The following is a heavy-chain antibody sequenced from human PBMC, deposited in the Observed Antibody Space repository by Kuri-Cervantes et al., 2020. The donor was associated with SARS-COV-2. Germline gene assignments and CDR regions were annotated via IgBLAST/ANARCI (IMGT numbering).Heavy chain of an antibody. J-gene: IGHJ2*01. D-gene: IGHD3-22*01. CDR3: ARDGQYYYDSSGYYSDWYFDL. V-gene: IGHV3-13*04. CDR1: GFTFSSYD. CDR2: IGTAGDT. Sequence: GESLKISCAASGFTFSSYDMHWVRQATGKGLEWVSAIGTAGDTYYPGSVKGRFTISRENAKNSLYLQMNSLRAEDTAVYYCARDGQYYYDSSGYYSDWYFDLWGRGTLVTVSS.